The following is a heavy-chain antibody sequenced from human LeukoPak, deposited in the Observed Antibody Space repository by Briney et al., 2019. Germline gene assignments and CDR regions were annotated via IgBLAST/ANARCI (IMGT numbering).Heavy chain of an antibody. D-gene: IGHD3-22*01. V-gene: IGHV3-30*18. CDR3: AKTPASSGYYSSGDY. CDR1: GITFKIYG. Sequence: GGSLRLSCAAAGITFKIYGMHWVRHAQGKWREWVGVTSFDGSNNYYADSVKGRFTISSDKSKNTLYLQMNSLRAEDTAMYYCAKTPASSGYYSSGDYWGQGTLVTVS. CDR2: TSFDGSNN. J-gene: IGHJ4*02.